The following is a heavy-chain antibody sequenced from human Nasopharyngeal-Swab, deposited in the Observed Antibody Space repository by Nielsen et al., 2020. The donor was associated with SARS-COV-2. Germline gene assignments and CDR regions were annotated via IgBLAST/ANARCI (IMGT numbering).Heavy chain of an antibody. V-gene: IGHV1-8*01. CDR1: GYTFTSYD. D-gene: IGHD3-16*01. J-gene: IGHJ4*02. CDR3: ARPAGGDFAPLGFDY. CDR2: MNPNSGNT. Sequence: ASVKVSCKASGYTFTSYDINWVRQATGQGLEWMGWMNPNSGNTGYAQKFQGRVTMTRDTSTSTVYMELSSLRSEDTAVYYCARPAGGDFAPLGFDYWGQGTLVTVSS.